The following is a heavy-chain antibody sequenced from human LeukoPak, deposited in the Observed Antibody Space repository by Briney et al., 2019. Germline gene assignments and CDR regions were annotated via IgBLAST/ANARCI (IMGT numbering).Heavy chain of an antibody. CDR2: IYYSGST. V-gene: IGHV4-59*01. J-gene: IGHJ4*02. Sequence: PSETLSLTCTVSGGSISSYYWSWIRQPPGKGLEWIGYIYYSGSTSYNPSLKSRVTISVGTSKNQFSLKLSSVTAADTAVYYCARAGSYYSYFDYWGQGTLVTVSS. D-gene: IGHD1-26*01. CDR1: GGSISSYY. CDR3: ARAGSYYSYFDY.